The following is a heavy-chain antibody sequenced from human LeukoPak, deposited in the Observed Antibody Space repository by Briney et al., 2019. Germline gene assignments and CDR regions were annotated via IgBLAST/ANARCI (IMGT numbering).Heavy chain of an antibody. D-gene: IGHD2-15*01. Sequence: GGSLRLSCAASGFTFSSYAMSWVRQAPGKGLEWVSAISGSGGSTYYADSVKGRFTISRDNSKNTLYLQMNSLRAEDTAVYYCARGDIVVVVAATHYWGQGTLVTVSS. CDR1: GFTFSSYA. CDR2: ISGSGGST. J-gene: IGHJ4*02. CDR3: ARGDIVVVVAATHY. V-gene: IGHV3-23*01.